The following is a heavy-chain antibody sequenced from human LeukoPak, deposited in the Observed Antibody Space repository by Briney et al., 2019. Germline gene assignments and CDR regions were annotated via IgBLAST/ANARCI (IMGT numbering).Heavy chain of an antibody. CDR3: ARRGYSPSDVVDV. J-gene: IGHJ3*01. CDR1: GYSFTNYW. Sequence: GESLKISCKGSGYSFTNYWIGWVRQMPGKGLEWMGIIYPGDSTTKYSPSFKGQVLISVDKSISTAYLHWGSLKASDTAMYFCARRGYSPSDVVDVWGQGTMVTVS. CDR2: IYPGDSTT. V-gene: IGHV5-51*01. D-gene: IGHD3-22*01.